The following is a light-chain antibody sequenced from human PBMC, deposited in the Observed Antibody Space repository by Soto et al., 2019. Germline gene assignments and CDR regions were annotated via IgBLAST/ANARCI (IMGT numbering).Light chain of an antibody. Sequence: ERVMTQSPATLSVSPGESATLSCRASQGVNSNLAWYQQKPGQAPRLLMYGASNRATDIPARFSGSGYGTDFTLTISSLQSEDFAVYYCQQYNSWPRTFGQGTKV. V-gene: IGKV3-15*01. CDR2: GAS. CDR3: QQYNSWPRT. J-gene: IGKJ1*01. CDR1: QGVNSN.